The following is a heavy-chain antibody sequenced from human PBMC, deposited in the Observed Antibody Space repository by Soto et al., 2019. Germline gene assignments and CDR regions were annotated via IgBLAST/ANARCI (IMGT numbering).Heavy chain of an antibody. CDR1: GGTFSNYA. J-gene: IGHJ6*02. CDR2: IIPIFTTS. Sequence: QVQLVQSGAEVKKPGSSVKVSCKASGGTFSNYAISWVRQAPGQGLEWVGGIIPIFTTSNYAQRLQGRVTITADESTGTAYMDLRSLRPEDTAVYYCAREYAYGMGVWGQGTTVTVSS. CDR3: AREYAYGMGV. V-gene: IGHV1-69*01.